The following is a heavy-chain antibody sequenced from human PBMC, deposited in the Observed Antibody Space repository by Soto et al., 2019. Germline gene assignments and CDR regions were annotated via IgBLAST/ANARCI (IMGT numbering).Heavy chain of an antibody. D-gene: IGHD3-10*01. Sequence: GESLKLSCKGSGYSITSYWIGWVSQTPGKGLEWMGIIYPGDSDTRYSPSFQGQVTISVDKSISTAYLQWSSLKTPDTAMYYCARRRFGESRGFDYWGQGTPVTVAS. V-gene: IGHV5-51*01. J-gene: IGHJ4*02. CDR3: ARRRFGESRGFDY. CDR1: GYSITSYW. CDR2: IYPGDSDT.